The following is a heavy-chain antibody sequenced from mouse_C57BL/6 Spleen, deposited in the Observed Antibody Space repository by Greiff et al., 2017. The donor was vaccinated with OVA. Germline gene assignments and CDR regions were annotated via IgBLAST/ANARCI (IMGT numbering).Heavy chain of an antibody. D-gene: IGHD3-2*02. CDR2: IYPGSGST. V-gene: IGHV1-55*01. J-gene: IGHJ4*01. Sequence: QVQLQQPGAELVKPGASVKMSCKASGYTFTSYWITWVKQRPGKGLEWIGDIYPGSGSTNYNEKFKRKATLTVDPSSSTAYMQLSSLTAEDSAVYYCARGAQATVDYWGQGTSVTVSA. CDR1: GYTFTSYW. CDR3: ARGAQATVDY.